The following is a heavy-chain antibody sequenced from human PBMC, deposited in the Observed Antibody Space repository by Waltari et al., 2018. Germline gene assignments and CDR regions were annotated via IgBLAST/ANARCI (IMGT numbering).Heavy chain of an antibody. J-gene: IGHJ3*02. CDR1: GGSISSSSYY. CDR3: ARDSGLIYDSSGYPNSGAFDI. V-gene: IGHV4-39*07. Sequence: CTVSGGSISSSSYYWGWIRQPPGKGLEWIGSIYYSGSTYYNPSLKSRVTISVDTSKNQFSLKLSSVTAADTAVYYCARDSGLIYDSSGYPNSGAFDIWGQGTMVTVSS. D-gene: IGHD3-22*01. CDR2: IYYSGST.